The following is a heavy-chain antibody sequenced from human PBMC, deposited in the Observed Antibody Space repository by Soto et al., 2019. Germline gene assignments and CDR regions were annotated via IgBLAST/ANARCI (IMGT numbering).Heavy chain of an antibody. CDR3: ARVKRATMYYFDY. CDR2: INPNSGGT. V-gene: IGHV1-2*04. J-gene: IGHJ4*02. Sequence: ASVKVSCKASGYTFTGDYMRWVRQAPGQGREWMGWINPNSGGTNYAQKCQGWGTMTRDTSISTAYMELSRLRSGDTAVYYCARVKRATMYYFDYWGQGTLVTVSS. D-gene: IGHD1-26*01. CDR1: GYTFTGDY.